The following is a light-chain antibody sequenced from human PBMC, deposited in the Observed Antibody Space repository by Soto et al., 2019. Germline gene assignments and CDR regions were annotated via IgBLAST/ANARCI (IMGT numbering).Light chain of an antibody. Sequence: DIQMTQSPSSLSASVGDRVTITCRASQSISSYLNWYQQKPGKAPKLLIYAASSLQSGVLSRFSGSESGTDLTLNITSLQPDDFATYYNQPSYSTPLTFCHRTRREIK. CDR1: QSISSY. CDR3: QPSYSTPLT. J-gene: IGKJ5*01. CDR2: AAS. V-gene: IGKV1-39*01.